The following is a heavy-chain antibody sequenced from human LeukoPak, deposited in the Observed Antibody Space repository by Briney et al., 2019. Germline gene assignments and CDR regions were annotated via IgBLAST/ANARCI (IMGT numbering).Heavy chain of an antibody. D-gene: IGHD1-1*01. CDR2: IYYSGST. CDR1: GGSISSYY. Sequence: SETLSLTCTVSGGSISSYYWSWIRQPPGKGLEWIGYIYYSGSTNYNPSLKSRVTISVDTSKNQFSLKLSSVTAADTAVYYCARNPWGTHYETDYWGQGTLVTVSS. V-gene: IGHV4-59*01. J-gene: IGHJ4*02. CDR3: ARNPWGTHYETDY.